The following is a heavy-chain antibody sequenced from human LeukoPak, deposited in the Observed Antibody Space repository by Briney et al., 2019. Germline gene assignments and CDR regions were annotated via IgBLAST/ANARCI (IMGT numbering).Heavy chain of an antibody. CDR2: IYSGDSDT. CDR3: ARHARMSDAFDI. Sequence: GESLKISCQGAGYSFTSYWLGWVRPMPGKGLEWMGIIYSGDSDTRYSPSFQGQVTISADKSISTAYLQWSSLKASDTAMYYCARHARMSDAFDIWGQGTMVTVSS. J-gene: IGHJ3*02. CDR1: GYSFTSYW. V-gene: IGHV5-51*01.